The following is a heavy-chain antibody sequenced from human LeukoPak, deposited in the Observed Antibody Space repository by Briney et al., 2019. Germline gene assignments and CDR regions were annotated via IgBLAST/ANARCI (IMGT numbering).Heavy chain of an antibody. V-gene: IGHV3-11*03. CDR2: ISSRGSDT. D-gene: IGHD1-26*01. Sequence: GGSLRLSCAASGFTFSNHYMSWIRQAPGKGLEWVSYISSRGSDTDYADSVKGRFTISRDNARNSLFLQMNSLRAEDTAEYYCAKDMELASWGQGTLVTVSS. J-gene: IGHJ5*02. CDR1: GFTFSNHY. CDR3: AKDMELAS.